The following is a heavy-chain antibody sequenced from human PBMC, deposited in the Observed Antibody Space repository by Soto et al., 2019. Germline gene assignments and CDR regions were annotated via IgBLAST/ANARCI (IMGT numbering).Heavy chain of an antibody. J-gene: IGHJ6*04. CDR1: GFSVNSKY. D-gene: IGHD2-15*01. CDR2: IQSGGST. V-gene: IGHV3-66*01. Sequence: EVQLVESGGDLVQPGGSLRLSCAASGFSVNSKYMSWVRQAPGKGLEWVSLIQSGGSTYYGGSLKGRFLISSDVSVNPLFRQMNSLRVEATAVYYCTRDDVHCNGVRCYGVPMDVWGKGTTVTVSA. CDR3: TRDDVHCNGVRCYGVPMDV.